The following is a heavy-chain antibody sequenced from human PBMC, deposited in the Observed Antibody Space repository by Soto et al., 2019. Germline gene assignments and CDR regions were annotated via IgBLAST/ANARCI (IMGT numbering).Heavy chain of an antibody. Sequence: ASVKVSCKASGYTLTSYYMRWVRQAPGQGLEWMGIINPSGGSTSYAQKFQGRVTMTRDTSTSTVYMELSSLRSEDTAVYYCARALNLWFGEFLLVDYWGQGTLVTVSS. CDR3: ARALNLWFGEFLLVDY. CDR2: INPSGGST. CDR1: GYTLTSYY. D-gene: IGHD3-10*01. J-gene: IGHJ4*02. V-gene: IGHV1-46*01.